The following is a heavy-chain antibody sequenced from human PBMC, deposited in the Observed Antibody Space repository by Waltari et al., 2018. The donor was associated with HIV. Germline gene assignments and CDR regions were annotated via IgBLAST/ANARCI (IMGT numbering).Heavy chain of an antibody. V-gene: IGHV1-69*04. J-gene: IGHJ6*02. CDR1: GGTFSSYA. CDR2: IIPIRGIA. Sequence: QVQLVQSGAEVKKPGSSVKVSCKASGGTFSSYAISWVRQAPGQGLEWMGSIIPIRGIANYAQKFQGRVTMTADKSTSTAYMELSSLRSEDTAVYYCARDCSSTSCYTTYYGMDVWGQGTTVTFSS. CDR3: ARDCSSTSCYTTYYGMDV. D-gene: IGHD2-2*02.